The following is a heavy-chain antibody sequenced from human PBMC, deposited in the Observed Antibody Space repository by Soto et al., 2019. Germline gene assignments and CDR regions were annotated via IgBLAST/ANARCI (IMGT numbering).Heavy chain of an antibody. V-gene: IGHV4-39*01. Sequence: SETLSLTCIVSGDSISSSNYYWGWIRQPPGKGLEWIGSIYYSGSTYYNPSLKSRVTISVDTSKNQFSLNLSSVTAADTAVYYCARHRGYCSAGSCSPFDYWGQGTLVTVSS. J-gene: IGHJ4*02. D-gene: IGHD2-15*01. CDR3: ARHRGYCSAGSCSPFDY. CDR2: IYYSGST. CDR1: GDSISSSNYY.